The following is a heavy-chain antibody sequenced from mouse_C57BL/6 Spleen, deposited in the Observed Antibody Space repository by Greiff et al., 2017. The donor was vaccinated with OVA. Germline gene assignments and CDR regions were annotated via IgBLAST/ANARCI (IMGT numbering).Heavy chain of an antibody. CDR3: ERGVLRYYFDY. Sequence: LQESGPELVKPGASVKISCKASGYAFSSSWMNWVKQRPGKGLEWIGRIYPGDGDTNYNGKFKGKATLTADKSSSTAYMQLSSRTSEDSAVYFCERGVLRYYFDYWGQGTTLTVSS. J-gene: IGHJ2*01. V-gene: IGHV1-82*01. CDR2: IYPGDGDT. CDR1: GYAFSSSW. D-gene: IGHD1-1*01.